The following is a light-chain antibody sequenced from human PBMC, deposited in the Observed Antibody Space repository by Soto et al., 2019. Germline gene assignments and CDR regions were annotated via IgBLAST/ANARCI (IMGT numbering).Light chain of an antibody. CDR3: ISTTSSTPYV. CDR2: DFS. CDR1: SSDVGGYNY. V-gene: IGLV2-14*03. J-gene: IGLJ1*01. Sequence: QCVLTQPSSVSECTGQSITISYTGTSSDVGGYNYGCWYQHHQGKAPNLIIFDFSNRPPEISNRFSGPKFGNTATLTMSGLQAETEADYYVISTTSSTPYVFGTGTKVTV.